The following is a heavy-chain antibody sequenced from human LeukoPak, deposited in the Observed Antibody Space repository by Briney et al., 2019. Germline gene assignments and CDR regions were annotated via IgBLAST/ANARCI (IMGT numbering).Heavy chain of an antibody. CDR2: IYTSGST. CDR3: ARGGYSGPSLAFDI. Sequence: SETLSLTCTVSGGSISSYYWSWIRQPPGKGLEWIGYIYTSGSTNYNPSLKSRVTISVDTSKNQFSLKLSSVTAADTAVYYCARGGYSGPSLAFDIWDQGTMVTVSS. V-gene: IGHV4-4*09. CDR1: GGSISSYY. D-gene: IGHD5-12*01. J-gene: IGHJ3*02.